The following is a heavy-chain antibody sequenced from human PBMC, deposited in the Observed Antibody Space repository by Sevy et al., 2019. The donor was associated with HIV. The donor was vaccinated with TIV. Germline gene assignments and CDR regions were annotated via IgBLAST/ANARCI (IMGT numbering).Heavy chain of an antibody. CDR3: VRADPAQHFDS. J-gene: IGHJ4*02. Sequence: ASVKVSCKPSGDTFTNDYMHWVRQAPGQGLEWMGIIDPSAGNASYAEKFRGRVTMAWDTSTSTLYMDLSSLRSEDTAVYYCVRADPAQHFDSWGQGTLVTVSS. V-gene: IGHV1-46*01. CDR2: IDPSAGNA. CDR1: GDTFTNDY.